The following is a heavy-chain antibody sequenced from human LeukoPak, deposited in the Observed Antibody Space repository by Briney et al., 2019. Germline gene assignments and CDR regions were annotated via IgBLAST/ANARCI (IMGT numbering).Heavy chain of an antibody. J-gene: IGHJ4*02. CDR3: ARPPCSGGSCYFDY. CDR2: INHSGST. Sequence: SETLSLTCAVYGGSFTGYYWSWIRQPPGKGLEWIGEINHSGSTNYNPSLKSRVTISVDTSKNQFSLKLSSVTAADTAVYYCARPPCSGGSCYFDYWAQGTLVTVSS. D-gene: IGHD2-15*01. CDR1: GGSFTGYY. V-gene: IGHV4-34*01.